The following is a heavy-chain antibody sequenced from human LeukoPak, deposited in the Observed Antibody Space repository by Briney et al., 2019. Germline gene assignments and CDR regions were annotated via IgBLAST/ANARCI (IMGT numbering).Heavy chain of an antibody. V-gene: IGHV4-38-2*01. CDR1: VYSISSGYY. Sequence: SETLSLTCGVSVYSISSGYYWGWIRQPPGKGLEWIGSIYQSGSTYYNPSLKSRVTISVDTSRNQFSLKLSSVTAADTAVYYCARYRGYCSTISCYGDNWFDPWGQGTLVTVSS. J-gene: IGHJ5*02. CDR3: ARYRGYCSTISCYGDNWFDP. CDR2: IYQSGST. D-gene: IGHD2-2*01.